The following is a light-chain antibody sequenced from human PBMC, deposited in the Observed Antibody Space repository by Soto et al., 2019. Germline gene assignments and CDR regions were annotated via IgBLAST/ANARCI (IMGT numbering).Light chain of an antibody. J-gene: IGLJ1*01. CDR3: CSYAGSVDHYV. Sequence: QSALTQPASVSGSPGQSITTSCTGTRSDVGGYNLVSWYQHHPRKAPKLVIYEVSERPSGVSYRFSGSKSGNTASLTTSGLQAGDEADYYCCSYAGSVDHYVFGTGTKVTVL. CDR1: RSDVGGYNL. V-gene: IGLV2-23*02. CDR2: EVS.